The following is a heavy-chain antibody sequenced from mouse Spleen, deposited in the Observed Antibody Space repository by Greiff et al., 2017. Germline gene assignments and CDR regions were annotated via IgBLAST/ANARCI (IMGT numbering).Heavy chain of an antibody. CDR2: INPNNGGT. J-gene: IGHJ3*01. Sequence: EVQLQQSGPELVKPGASVKISCKASGYTFTDYYMNWVKQSHGKSLEWIGDINPNNGGTSYNQKFKGKATLTVDKSSSTAYMELRSLTSEDSAVYYCAYGRFAYWGQGTLVTVSA. D-gene: IGHD1-1*02. CDR3: AYGRFAY. CDR1: GYTFTDYY. V-gene: IGHV1-26*01.